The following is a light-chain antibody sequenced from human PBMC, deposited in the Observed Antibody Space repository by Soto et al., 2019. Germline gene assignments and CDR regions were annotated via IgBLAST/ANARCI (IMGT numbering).Light chain of an antibody. Sequence: QSALTQPASVSGSPGQSITISCTGTSSDVGGYNYVSWYQQHQGKAPKFMIYDVSSRPSGVSNRFSGSKSGNTASLTISGLQAEDEADYYCCSYTTSNTRQIVFGTGTKLTVL. CDR3: CSYTTSNTRQIV. CDR2: DVS. J-gene: IGLJ1*01. V-gene: IGLV2-14*03. CDR1: SSDVGGYNY.